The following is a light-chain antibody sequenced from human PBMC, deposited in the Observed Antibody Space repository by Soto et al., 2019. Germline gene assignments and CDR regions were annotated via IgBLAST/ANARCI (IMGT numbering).Light chain of an antibody. CDR2: LEGSGNY. J-gene: IGLJ2*01. V-gene: IGLV4-60*02. Sequence: QLVLTQSSSASASLGSSVKLTCTLSSGHSSHIIAWYQQQPGKAPRYLMKLEGSGNYNKGSGVPDRFSGSSSAPDRYLTISNLQFDDEDDFYCESWDINTPVVFGGGTKLTVL. CDR3: ESWDINTPVV. CDR1: SGHSSHI.